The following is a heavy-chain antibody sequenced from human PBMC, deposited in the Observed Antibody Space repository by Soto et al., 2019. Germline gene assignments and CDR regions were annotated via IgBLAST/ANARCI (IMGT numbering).Heavy chain of an antibody. J-gene: IGHJ4*02. CDR1: GFTFSNAW. CDR2: IKSKTDGGTT. Sequence: GESLKISCAASGFTFSNAWMSWVRQAPGKGLEWVGRIKSKTDGGTTDYAAPVKGRFTISRDDSKNTLYLQMNSLKTEDTAVYYCTTDGRIEAPYCSSTSCFFDYWGQGTLVTVSS. D-gene: IGHD2-2*01. CDR3: TTDGRIEAPYCSSTSCFFDY. V-gene: IGHV3-15*01.